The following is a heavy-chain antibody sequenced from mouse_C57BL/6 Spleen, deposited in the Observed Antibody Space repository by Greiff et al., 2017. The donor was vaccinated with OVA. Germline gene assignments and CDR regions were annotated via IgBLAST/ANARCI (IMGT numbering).Heavy chain of an antibody. J-gene: IGHJ3*01. Sequence: VPLQPSVPVLATPVPSVPLSFPASCFPFTLYFLHWFNHRPGPFLAWIGYINPSCGSTKYNQKFKDKATLTADKSSSTAYMQLSSLTYEDSAVYYCARGGDGNGFVAYWGQGTLVTVSA. CDR1: CFPFTLYF. V-gene: IGHV1-7*01. CDR2: INPSCGST. D-gene: IGHD2-1*01. CDR3: ARGGDGNGFVAY.